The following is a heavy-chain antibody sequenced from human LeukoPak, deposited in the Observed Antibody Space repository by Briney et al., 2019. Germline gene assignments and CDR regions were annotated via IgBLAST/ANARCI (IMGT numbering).Heavy chain of an antibody. Sequence: ASVKVSCKASGYTFTNYFIHWVRQAPGQGLEWVGIINPSGGITTYSQKFQGRVTMTRDTSTSTAYMELSSLRSEDTAVYYCARDEWAAAGAVDYWGQGTLVTVSS. CDR3: ARDEWAAAGAVDY. J-gene: IGHJ4*02. D-gene: IGHD6-13*01. CDR1: GYTFTNYF. CDR2: INPSGGIT. V-gene: IGHV1-46*01.